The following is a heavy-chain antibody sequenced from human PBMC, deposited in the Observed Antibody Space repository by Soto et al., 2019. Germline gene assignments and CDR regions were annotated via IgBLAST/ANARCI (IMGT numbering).Heavy chain of an antibody. CDR3: AKGSIDGDYEPLNYYYYYYMDV. Sequence: GGSLRLSCAASGFTFSSYAMSWVRQAPGKGLEWVSAISGSGGSTYYADSVKGRFTISRDNSKNTLYLQMNSLRAEDTAVYYCAKGSIDGDYEPLNYYYYYYMDVWGKGTTVTVSS. V-gene: IGHV3-23*01. D-gene: IGHD4-17*01. J-gene: IGHJ6*03. CDR1: GFTFSSYA. CDR2: ISGSGGST.